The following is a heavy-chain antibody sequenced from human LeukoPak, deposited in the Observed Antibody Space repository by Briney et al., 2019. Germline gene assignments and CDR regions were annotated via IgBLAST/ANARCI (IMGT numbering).Heavy chain of an antibody. V-gene: IGHV3-30*02. CDR1: AFTFSSYG. Sequence: GGSLRLSCAASAFTFSSYGMHWVRQAPGKGLEWVAFIQFDGGERYYADSVKGRFTISRDNSRKTLYLQMNSLRPEDTALYYCANTMYSSARSPFDYWGRGTLVTVSS. CDR3: ANTMYSSARSPFDY. J-gene: IGHJ4*02. CDR2: IQFDGGER. D-gene: IGHD3-22*01.